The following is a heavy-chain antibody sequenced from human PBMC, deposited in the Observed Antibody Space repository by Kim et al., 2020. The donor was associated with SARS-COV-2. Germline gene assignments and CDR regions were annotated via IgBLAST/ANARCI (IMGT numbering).Heavy chain of an antibody. V-gene: IGHV5-51*01. J-gene: IGHJ5*02. Sequence: YSPSFQGQVTIAADQSISTAYLQWSSLRASDTAMYYCARRVGATEKWFDPWGQGTLVTVSS. CDR3: ARRVGATEKWFDP. D-gene: IGHD1-26*01.